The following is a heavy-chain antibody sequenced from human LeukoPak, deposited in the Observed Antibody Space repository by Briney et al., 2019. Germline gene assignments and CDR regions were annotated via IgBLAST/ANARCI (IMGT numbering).Heavy chain of an antibody. D-gene: IGHD6-6*01. J-gene: IGHJ4*02. Sequence: PGGSLRLSCAASGFTFSDYYMSWIRQAPGKGLEWVGRIRNKANSYTTEYAASVKGRFTISRDDSKNSLYLQMNSLKTEDTAVYYCATNVDSSADWGQGTLVTVSS. CDR3: ATNVDSSAD. V-gene: IGHV3-72*01. CDR2: IRNKANSYTT. CDR1: GFTFSDYY.